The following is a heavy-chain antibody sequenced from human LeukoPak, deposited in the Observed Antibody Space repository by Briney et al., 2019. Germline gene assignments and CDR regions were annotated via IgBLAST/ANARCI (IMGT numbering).Heavy chain of an antibody. CDR1: GFTFSSYA. Sequence: GGFLRLSCAASGFTFSSYAMNWVRQAPGKGLEWVAGISSGDRTFHAESVKGRFTISRDKSKDTLYLQMNSLRAEDTAVYYCAKDATASPYFHWFDNWGQGTQVIVSS. CDR3: AKDATASPYFHWFDN. CDR2: ISSGDRT. V-gene: IGHV3-23*01. J-gene: IGHJ4*02. D-gene: IGHD3-9*01.